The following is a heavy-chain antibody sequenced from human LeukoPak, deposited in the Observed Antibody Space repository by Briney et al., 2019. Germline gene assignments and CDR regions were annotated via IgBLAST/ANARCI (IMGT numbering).Heavy chain of an antibody. J-gene: IGHJ4*02. Sequence: GGSLRLSCTASGFTLGDYAMSWVRQAPGKGVEWGGFIRSKAYGGTTEYAASVKGRFTISRDDSKSIAYLQMNSLKTEDTAVYYCTAPFWSGYYYFDYWGQGTLVTVSS. D-gene: IGHD3-3*01. CDR2: IRSKAYGGTT. CDR1: GFTLGDYA. CDR3: TAPFWSGYYYFDY. V-gene: IGHV3-49*04.